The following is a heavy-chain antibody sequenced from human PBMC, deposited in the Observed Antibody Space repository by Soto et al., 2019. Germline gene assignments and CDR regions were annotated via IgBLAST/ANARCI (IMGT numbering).Heavy chain of an antibody. CDR2: ISSSSSYI. CDR3: ARDGWYCSSTSCYEYYYYYYGMDV. D-gene: IGHD2-2*01. CDR1: GFTFSSYS. Sequence: GGSLRLSCAASGFTFSSYSMNWVRQAPGKGLEWVSSISSSSSYIYYADSVKGRFTISRDNAKNSLYLQMNSLRAEDTAVYYCARDGWYCSSTSCYEYYYYYYGMDVWGQGTTVTVSS. V-gene: IGHV3-21*01. J-gene: IGHJ6*02.